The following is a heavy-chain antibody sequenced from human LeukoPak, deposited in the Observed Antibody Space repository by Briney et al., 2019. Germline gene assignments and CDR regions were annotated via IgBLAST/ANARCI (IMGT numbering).Heavy chain of an antibody. J-gene: IGHJ4*02. V-gene: IGHV1-69*01. Sequence: SVKVSCKASGGTFSSYAISWVRQAPGQGLEWMGGIIPIFGTANYAQKFQGRVTITADESTSTAYMELSSLRSEDTAVYYCASGAYYYGSGSYENPPFDYWGQGTLVTVSS. CDR3: ASGAYYYGSGSYENPPFDY. D-gene: IGHD3-10*01. CDR2: IIPIFGTA. CDR1: GGTFSSYA.